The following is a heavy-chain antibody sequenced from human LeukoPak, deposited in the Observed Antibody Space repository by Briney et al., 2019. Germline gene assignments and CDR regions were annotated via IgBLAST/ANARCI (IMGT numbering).Heavy chain of an antibody. V-gene: IGHV4-61*01. J-gene: IGHJ4*02. CDR3: ARGGIFGVVIVQPYFDY. Sequence: SETLSLTRTVSGGSVSSGSYYWSWIRQPPGKGLEWIGYIYYSGSTNYNPSLKSRVTISVDTSKNQFSLKLSSVTAADSAVYYCARGGIFGVVIVQPYFDYWGQGTLVTVSS. CDR1: GGSVSSGSYY. D-gene: IGHD3-3*01. CDR2: IYYSGST.